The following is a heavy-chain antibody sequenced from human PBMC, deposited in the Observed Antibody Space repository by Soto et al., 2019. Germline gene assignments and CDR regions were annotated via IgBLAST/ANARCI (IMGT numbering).Heavy chain of an antibody. D-gene: IGHD2-2*01. J-gene: IGHJ4*02. V-gene: IGHV1-3*01. CDR2: INAGNGNT. Sequence: ASVKVSCKTSGYIFTSYPMHCVPQAPGQRREWTGWINAGNGNTNYAQNLLDRVTLTRDSSASTVYMWWTSLRSDDTAVYYCARGNTAPADYWGRGTLVAVSS. CDR1: GYIFTSYP. CDR3: ARGNTAPADY.